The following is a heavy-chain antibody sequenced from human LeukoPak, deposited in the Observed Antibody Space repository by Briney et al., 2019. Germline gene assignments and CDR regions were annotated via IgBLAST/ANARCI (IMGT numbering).Heavy chain of an antibody. V-gene: IGHV3-23*01. J-gene: IGHJ4*02. Sequence: GGSLRLSCAASGFTFTNHGMSWVRQALGKGLEWVSAITGSGDRTYYADSVKGRFTISRDNSKNTLYLQMNSLRAEDTALYYCAKDRMDPVNYWGQGTLVTVSS. D-gene: IGHD2-2*03. CDR1: GFTFTNHG. CDR3: AKDRMDPVNY. CDR2: ITGSGDRT.